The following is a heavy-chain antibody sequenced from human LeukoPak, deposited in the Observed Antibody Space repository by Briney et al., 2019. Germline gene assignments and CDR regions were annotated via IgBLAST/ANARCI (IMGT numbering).Heavy chain of an antibody. D-gene: IGHD3-22*01. CDR2: IYYSGST. V-gene: IGHV4-31*03. J-gene: IGHJ1*01. Sequence: PSETLSLTCTVSGGSISSGGYYWSWIRQHPGKGLEWIGYIYYSGSTYYNPSLKSRVTISVDTSKNQFSLKLSSVTAADTAVYYCASTYYYDSSPGGYFQHWGQGTLVTVSS. CDR3: ASTYYYDSSPGGYFQH. CDR1: GGSISSGGYY.